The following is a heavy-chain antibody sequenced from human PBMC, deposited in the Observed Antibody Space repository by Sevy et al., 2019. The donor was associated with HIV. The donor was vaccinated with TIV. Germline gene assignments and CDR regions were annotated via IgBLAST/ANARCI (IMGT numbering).Heavy chain of an antibody. J-gene: IGHJ3*02. Sequence: GGSLRLSCAASGFTFSSYSMNWVRQAPGKGLEWVSYISSSSSTIYYAHSVKGRFTISRDNAKNSLYLQMNSLRDEDTAVYYCAGRNYGSGIFAFDIWGQGTMVTVSS. CDR2: ISSSSSTI. CDR1: GFTFSSYS. D-gene: IGHD3-10*01. CDR3: AGRNYGSGIFAFDI. V-gene: IGHV3-48*02.